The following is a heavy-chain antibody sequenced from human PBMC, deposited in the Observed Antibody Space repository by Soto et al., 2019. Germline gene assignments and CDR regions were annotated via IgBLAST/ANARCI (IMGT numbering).Heavy chain of an antibody. D-gene: IGHD4-4*01. CDR1: GFTFTSYG. Sequence: PGGSLRPSCAASGFTFTSYGMHWVRQAPGKGLEWMALILHDGSAEYYADSVKGRFTISRDNSKSTLYLQMNSLRAEDTAVYYCARSRDGYSFYFYYGMDVWGQGTTVTVSS. V-gene: IGHV3-30*03. J-gene: IGHJ6*02. CDR2: ILHDGSAE. CDR3: ARSRDGYSFYFYYGMDV.